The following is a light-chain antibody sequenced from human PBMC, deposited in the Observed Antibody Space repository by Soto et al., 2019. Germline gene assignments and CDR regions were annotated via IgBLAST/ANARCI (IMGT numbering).Light chain of an antibody. J-gene: IGKJ1*01. CDR3: QQYDNWRT. Sequence: IVMPQSPATLSVSPGERATLSCRASQSVSTNLAWYQQRPGQAPRLLIYGASTRATGVPARFSGGGSGTEFTLTISSLQSEDFAIYFCQQYDNWRTFGQGTKVDIK. V-gene: IGKV3-15*01. CDR1: QSVSTN. CDR2: GAS.